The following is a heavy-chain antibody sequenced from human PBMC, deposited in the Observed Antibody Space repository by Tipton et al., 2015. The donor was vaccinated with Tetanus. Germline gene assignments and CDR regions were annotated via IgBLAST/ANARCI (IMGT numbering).Heavy chain of an antibody. D-gene: IGHD5-24*01. V-gene: IGHV3-21*01. CDR2: ISTSSSYK. J-gene: IGHJ4*02. CDR1: GFTFSSNP. CDR3: FRWPFD. Sequence: SLRLSCAASGFTFSSNPMTWVRQSPGKGLEWVSSISTSSSYKKYADSVRGRFTISRDNVKNSLYLEMSSLRGEDTAVYFCFRWPFDWGQGSRVTVSS.